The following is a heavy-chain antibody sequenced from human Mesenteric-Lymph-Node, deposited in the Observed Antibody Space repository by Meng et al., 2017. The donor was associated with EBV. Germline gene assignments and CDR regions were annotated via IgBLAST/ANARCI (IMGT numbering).Heavy chain of an antibody. D-gene: IGHD2-15*01. Sequence: QVQLEQWGAGLLKPSETLPLTCEVSGGSFSNYYWSWIRQTPGKGLEWIGEINHSGSANYNPSLKSRVTISIDTSKNQFSLRLNSVIAADTAVYYCARGVQVAWRFDPWGQGTLVTVSS. CDR3: ARGVQVAWRFDP. J-gene: IGHJ5*02. V-gene: IGHV4-34*02. CDR2: INHSGSA. CDR1: GGSFSNYY.